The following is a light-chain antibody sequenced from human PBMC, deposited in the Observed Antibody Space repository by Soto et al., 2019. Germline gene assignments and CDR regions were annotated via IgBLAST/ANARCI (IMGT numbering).Light chain of an antibody. Sequence: DIQLPQSPSSLSASVGDNVTITCRASQSIRSYLNWVQQKPGKAPKLLIYDASSLQTGVPSRFSGSGSGTDFSLTIISLQPEDFATYYCQQSYSTPPWTFGQGTKVEIK. CDR1: QSIRSY. J-gene: IGKJ1*01. CDR3: QQSYSTPPWT. V-gene: IGKV1-39*01. CDR2: DAS.